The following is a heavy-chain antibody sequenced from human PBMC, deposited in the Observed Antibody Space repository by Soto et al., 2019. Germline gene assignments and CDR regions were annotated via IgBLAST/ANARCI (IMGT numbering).Heavy chain of an antibody. CDR1: GYTFTSYA. CDR3: ARGPGGPDGPGDY. J-gene: IGHJ4*02. V-gene: IGHV1-3*01. D-gene: IGHD2-15*01. CDR2: INAGNGNT. Sequence: QVQLVQSGAEVKKPGASVKVSCRASGYTFTSYAMHWVRQAPGQRLEWMGWINAGNGNTKYSQKFQGRVTITRDTAASTAYMELSSLRSEDTAVYYCARGPGGPDGPGDYWGQGTLVTVSS.